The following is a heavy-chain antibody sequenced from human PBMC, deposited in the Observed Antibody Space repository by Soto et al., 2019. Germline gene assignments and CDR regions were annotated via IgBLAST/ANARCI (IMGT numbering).Heavy chain of an antibody. Sequence: GGSLRLSCAASGFTFSSYWMSWVRQAPGKGLEWVANIKQDGSEKYYVDSVKGRFTISRDNAKNSLYLQMNSLRAEDTAVYYCARGHVVGAYNWFDPWGQGTLVTVSS. CDR1: GFTFSSYW. J-gene: IGHJ5*02. V-gene: IGHV3-7*03. D-gene: IGHD1-26*01. CDR2: IKQDGSEK. CDR3: ARGHVVGAYNWFDP.